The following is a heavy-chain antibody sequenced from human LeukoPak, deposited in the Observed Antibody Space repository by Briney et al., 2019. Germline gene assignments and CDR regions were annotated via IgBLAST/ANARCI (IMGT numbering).Heavy chain of an antibody. J-gene: IGHJ4*02. D-gene: IGHD3-16*01. CDR3: ARGAWGTSVHFDK. V-gene: IGHV3-74*01. Sequence: GGSLRLSCATSGFTLSSFWMHWVRQPPGKGLVWVSRINSDGTDTNYADSGKGRFTISRDNYKDTVYLQMNSLTAEDTAVYHCARGAWGTSVHFDKWGQGALVTVSS. CDR1: GFTLSSFW. CDR2: INSDGTDT.